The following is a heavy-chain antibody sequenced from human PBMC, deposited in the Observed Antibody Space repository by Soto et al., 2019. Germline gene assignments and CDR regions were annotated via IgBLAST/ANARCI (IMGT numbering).Heavy chain of an antibody. V-gene: IGHV4-30-4*01. Sequence: QVQLQESGPGLVKPSQTLSLTCTVSGGSISSGDYYWSWIRQPPGKGLEWIGYIYYSGSTYYNPPLKSRVTRSVDTSKTQFSLKLSSVTAADTAVYYWARRGEGYNPVMYRYWGQGTLVTVSS. CDR2: IYYSGST. J-gene: IGHJ4*02. D-gene: IGHD3-16*01. CDR1: GGSISSGDYY. CDR3: ARRGEGYNPVMYRY.